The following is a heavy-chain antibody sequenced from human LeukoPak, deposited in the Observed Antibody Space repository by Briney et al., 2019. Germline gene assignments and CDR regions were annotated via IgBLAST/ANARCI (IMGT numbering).Heavy chain of an antibody. Sequence: ASVKVSCKASGYTFTGYYMHWVRQAPGQGLEWMGWINPNSGGTNYAQKFQGRVTMTRDTSISTAYMELSRLRSDDTAVYYCARTAAVHYYYYYMDVWGKGTTVTVSS. D-gene: IGHD6-13*01. CDR1: GYTFTGYY. CDR2: INPNSGGT. CDR3: ARTAAVHYYYYYMDV. V-gene: IGHV1-2*02. J-gene: IGHJ6*03.